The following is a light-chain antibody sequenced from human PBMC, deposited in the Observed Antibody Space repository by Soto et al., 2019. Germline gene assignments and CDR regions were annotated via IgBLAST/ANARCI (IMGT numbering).Light chain of an antibody. CDR2: KAS. J-gene: IGKJ1*01. CDR3: QQYNSYST. V-gene: IGKV1-5*03. Sequence: DIQMTQSPSTLSASVGDRVNITCRASQSISSWLAWYQQKPGKAPKLLIYKASSLQSGVPSRFSGSGSGTEFTLTISSLQPDDFATYYCQQYNSYSTFGQGTKVEI. CDR1: QSISSW.